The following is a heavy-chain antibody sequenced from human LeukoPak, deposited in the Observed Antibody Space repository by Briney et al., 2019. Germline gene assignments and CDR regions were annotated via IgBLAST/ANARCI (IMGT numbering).Heavy chain of an antibody. D-gene: IGHD2-2*01. V-gene: IGHV1-69*13. CDR3: ARVPHIVVVPAAPGGDYYYYYGMDV. CDR1: GGTFSSYA. Sequence: PKASVKVSCKASGGTFSSYAISWVRQAPGQGLEWMGGIIPIFGTANYAQKFQGRVTITAAQATSTDYMELSSLRSEDTAVYYCARVPHIVVVPAAPGGDYYYYYGMDVWGQGTTVTVSS. J-gene: IGHJ6*02. CDR2: IIPIFGTA.